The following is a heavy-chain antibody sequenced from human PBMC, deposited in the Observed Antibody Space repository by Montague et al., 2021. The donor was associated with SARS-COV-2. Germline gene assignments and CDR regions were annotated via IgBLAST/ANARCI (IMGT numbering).Heavy chain of an antibody. CDR2: IGSGGNT. CDR3: ASYGVKSPGAFDI. CDR1: KFTFNTYA. Sequence: CRSLSCAASKFTFNTYAMTWVRQAPGKGLEWVSCIGSGGNTFFADSVQGRFTISRDFSTNTVFLQMNRLRADDTAMYFCASYGVKSPGAFDIWGQGTLVTVSS. J-gene: IGHJ3*02. V-gene: IGHV3-23*01. D-gene: IGHD4-17*01.